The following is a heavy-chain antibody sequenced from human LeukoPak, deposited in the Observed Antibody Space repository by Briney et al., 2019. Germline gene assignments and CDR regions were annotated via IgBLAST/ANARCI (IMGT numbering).Heavy chain of an antibody. V-gene: IGHV1-69*13. CDR1: GYTFTSYG. CDR3: ARADWFDP. J-gene: IGHJ5*02. Sequence: ASVKVSCKASGYTFTSYGISWVRQAPGQGLEWMGGIIPIFGTANYAQKFQGRVTITADESTSTAYMELSSLRSEDTAVYYCARADWFDPWGQGTLVTVSS. CDR2: IIPIFGTA.